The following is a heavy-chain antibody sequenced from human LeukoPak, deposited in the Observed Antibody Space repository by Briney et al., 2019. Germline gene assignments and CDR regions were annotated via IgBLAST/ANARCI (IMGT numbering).Heavy chain of an antibody. Sequence: SVKVSCKASGGTFSSFAISWVRQAPGQGLEWMGGIIPIFGTANYAQKFQGRVTIIADESTSTAYMELSSLRSEDTTVYYCARASMAAREGYYYYYYMDVWGKGTTVTVSS. CDR2: IIPIFGTA. V-gene: IGHV1-69*13. CDR1: GGTFSSFA. D-gene: IGHD6-6*01. CDR3: ARASMAAREGYYYYYYMDV. J-gene: IGHJ6*03.